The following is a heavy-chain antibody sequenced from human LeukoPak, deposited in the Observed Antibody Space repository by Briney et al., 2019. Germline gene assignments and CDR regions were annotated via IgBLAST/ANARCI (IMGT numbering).Heavy chain of an antibody. CDR2: ISGSGGST. CDR3: AKDSQRGYNWNYPSVPGY. Sequence: GGSLRLSCAASGFTFSSYAMSWVRQAPGKGLEWVSAISGSGGSTYYADSEKGRFTISRDNSKNTLYLQMNSLRAEDTAVYYCAKDSQRGYNWNYPSVPGYWGQGTLITVSS. CDR1: GFTFSSYA. J-gene: IGHJ4*02. V-gene: IGHV3-23*01. D-gene: IGHD1-7*01.